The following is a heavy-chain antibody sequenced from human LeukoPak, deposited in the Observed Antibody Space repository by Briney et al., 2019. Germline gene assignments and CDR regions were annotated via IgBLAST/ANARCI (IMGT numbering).Heavy chain of an antibody. CDR2: IIPILGIA. CDR1: GGTFSSYA. Sequence: SVKVSCKASGGTFSSYAISWVRQAPGQGLEWMGRIIPILGIANYAQKFQGRVTITADKSTSTAYMELSSLRSEDTAVYYCARVEYDILTGSTAGDDYWAREPWSPSPQ. D-gene: IGHD3-9*01. J-gene: IGHJ4*02. V-gene: IGHV1-69*04. CDR3: ARVEYDILTGSTAGDDY.